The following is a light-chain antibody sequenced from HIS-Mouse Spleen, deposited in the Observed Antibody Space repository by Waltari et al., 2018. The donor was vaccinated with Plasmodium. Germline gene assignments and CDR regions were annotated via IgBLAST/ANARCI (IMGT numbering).Light chain of an antibody. CDR1: KLGDKY. CDR2: QDS. V-gene: IGLV3-1*01. CDR3: QAWDSSTAGV. Sequence: SYELTQPPSVSVSPGQTASITCSGDKLGDKYACWYQQQPGQSPVLVIYQDSKRPSGIPERFAGSNSGNTATLAISWTQAMDEADYYCQAWDSSTAGVFGGGTKLTVL. J-gene: IGLJ2*01.